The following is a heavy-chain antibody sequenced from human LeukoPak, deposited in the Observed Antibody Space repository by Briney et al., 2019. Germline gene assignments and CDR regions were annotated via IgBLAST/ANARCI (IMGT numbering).Heavy chain of an antibody. J-gene: IGHJ4*02. V-gene: IGHV3-74*01. CDR2: INSDGKTT. Sequence: PGGSLRLSCAASGFTFSNSWMHWVRQAPGKGLVWVSRINSDGKTTSYADSVKGRFTISRDNAENTLFLQMNSLYAEDTAVYYCAGDYPPDCGQGTLVTVSA. CDR1: GFTFSNSW. CDR3: AGDYPPD.